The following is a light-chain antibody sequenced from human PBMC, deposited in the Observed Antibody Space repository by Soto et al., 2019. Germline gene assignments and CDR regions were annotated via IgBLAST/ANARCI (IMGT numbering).Light chain of an antibody. V-gene: IGKV3-11*02. CDR3: QQRSNWPPLS. Sequence: EIEVTQSPATLSLSPGERATLSCRTSQSVGSYLAWYQKKPGHAPRLLIYDASNRATGIPARFSGGGSGRDFSLTISSLEPEDFAVYYWQQRSNWPPLSFGGGTKVVI. CDR1: QSVGSY. CDR2: DAS. J-gene: IGKJ4*01.